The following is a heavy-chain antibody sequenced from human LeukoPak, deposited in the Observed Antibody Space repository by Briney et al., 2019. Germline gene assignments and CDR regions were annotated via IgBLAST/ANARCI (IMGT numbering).Heavy chain of an antibody. D-gene: IGHD5-12*01. CDR3: ASVSGYDASTN. CDR1: GFTFSSYW. CDR2: IKQDGSEK. Sequence: PGGSLRLSCAASGFTFSSYWMSWVRQASGKGLEWVANIKQDGSEKYYVDSVKGRFTVSRDNAKNSLYLQMNSLRAEDTAVYYCASVSGYDASTNWGQGTLVTVSS. J-gene: IGHJ4*02. V-gene: IGHV3-7*01.